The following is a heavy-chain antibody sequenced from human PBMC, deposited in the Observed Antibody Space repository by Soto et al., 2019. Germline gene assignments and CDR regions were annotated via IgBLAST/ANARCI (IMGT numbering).Heavy chain of an antibody. V-gene: IGHV3-23*01. J-gene: IGHJ6*02. CDR1: GFTFSSYA. Sequence: PGGSLRLSCAASGFTFSSYAMSWVRQAPGKGLEWVSAISGSGGSTYYADSVKGRFTISRDNSKNTLYLQMNSLRAEDTAVYYCAKHSKLQFIYYDFWSGYHSPHGMDVWGQGTTVTVSS. CDR2: ISGSGGST. D-gene: IGHD3-3*01. CDR3: AKHSKLQFIYYDFWSGYHSPHGMDV.